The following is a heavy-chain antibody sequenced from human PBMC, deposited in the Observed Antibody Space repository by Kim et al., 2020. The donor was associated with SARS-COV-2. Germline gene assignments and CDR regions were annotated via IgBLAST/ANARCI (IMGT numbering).Heavy chain of an antibody. CDR2: IYYSGST. Sequence: SETLSLTCTVSGGSISSYYWSWIRQPPGKGLEWIGYIYYSGSTNYNPSLKSRVTISVDTSKNQFSLKLSSVTAADTAVYYCARSERRVGSGWPSSSLDYWGQGTLVTVSS. J-gene: IGHJ4*02. V-gene: IGHV4-59*08. CDR3: ARSERRVGSGWPSSSLDY. D-gene: IGHD6-19*01. CDR1: GGSISSYY.